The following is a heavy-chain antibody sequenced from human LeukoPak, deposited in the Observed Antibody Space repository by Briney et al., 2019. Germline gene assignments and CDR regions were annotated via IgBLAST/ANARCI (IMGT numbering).Heavy chain of an antibody. CDR3: ARGRQWELLTPSFADY. V-gene: IGHV3-30-3*01. Sequence: PGGSLRLSCAASGSTFSSYAMHWVRQAPGKGLEWVAVISYDGSNKYYADSVKGRFTISRDNSKNTLYLQMNSLRAEDTAVYYCARGRQWELLTPSFADYWGQGTLVTVSS. D-gene: IGHD1-26*01. CDR2: ISYDGSNK. CDR1: GSTFSSYA. J-gene: IGHJ4*02.